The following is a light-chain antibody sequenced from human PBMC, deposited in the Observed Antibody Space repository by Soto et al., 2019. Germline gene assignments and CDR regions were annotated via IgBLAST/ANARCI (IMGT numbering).Light chain of an antibody. CDR3: CSYAGSSIL. CDR1: SSDIGSYNL. V-gene: IGLV2-23*01. CDR2: EDS. Sequence: QSALTQPASVSGSPGQSFTISCTGISSDIGSYNLVSWYRQYPGKAPKLIIYEDSKWPSGISYRFSGSKSGNTASLTIPGVQAEDEADYYCCSYAGSSILFGGGTKLTVL. J-gene: IGLJ2*01.